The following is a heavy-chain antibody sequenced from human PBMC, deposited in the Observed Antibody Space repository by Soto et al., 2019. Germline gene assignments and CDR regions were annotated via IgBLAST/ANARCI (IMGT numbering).Heavy chain of an antibody. J-gene: IGHJ4*02. CDR3: ARVYGSGSYYFDY. CDR1: GDSLTNAAYY. Sequence: SETLSLTCTVSGDSLTNAAYYWGWIRQPPGKGLECIGIIYYSGNTYYSPSLKSRVTMSVDTSKNQFSLKLSSVSAADTSMYYCARVYGSGSYYFDYWGQGTLVTVSS. CDR2: IYYSGNT. V-gene: IGHV4-39*01. D-gene: IGHD3-10*01.